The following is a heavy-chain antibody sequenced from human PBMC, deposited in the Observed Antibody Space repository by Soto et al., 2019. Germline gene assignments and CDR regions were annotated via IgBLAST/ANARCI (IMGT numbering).Heavy chain of an antibody. Sequence: EVQLVQSGAELTKPGESLRISCKGSGYTFSSYWIAWVRQMPGKGLEWGGIIYPGDSETRITPSFQGQVSISADKSINTAYLQWSSLWASDTAMYYCARVRGCSDGTCYPFDYWGQGTLVTVSS. V-gene: IGHV5-51*03. D-gene: IGHD2-15*01. CDR3: ARVRGCSDGTCYPFDY. J-gene: IGHJ4*02. CDR2: IYPGDSET. CDR1: GYTFSSYW.